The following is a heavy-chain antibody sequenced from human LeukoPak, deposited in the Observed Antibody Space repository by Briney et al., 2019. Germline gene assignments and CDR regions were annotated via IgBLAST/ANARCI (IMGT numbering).Heavy chain of an antibody. V-gene: IGHV4-39*01. D-gene: IGHD6-13*01. CDR3: ARHAGGISATGTRPFDY. CDR2: IYYSGST. Sequence: SETLSLTCTVSGASFSSSTYYWGWIRQPPGKGLEWIGSIYYSGSTYYNPSLKSRVTMSVDASKNQFSLKLSSVTAADTAVYYCARHAGGISATGTRPFDYWGQGTLVTVSS. CDR1: GASFSSSTYY. J-gene: IGHJ4*02.